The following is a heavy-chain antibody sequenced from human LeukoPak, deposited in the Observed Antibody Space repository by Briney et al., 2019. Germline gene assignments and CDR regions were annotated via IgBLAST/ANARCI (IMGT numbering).Heavy chain of an antibody. CDR3: ARPYSGYDWAAWFDP. Sequence: GASVKVSCKASGGTFSSYTISWVRQAPGQGLEWMGWINPNSGGTNYAQKFQGRVTMTRDTSISTAYMELSRLRSDDTAVYYCARPYSGYDWAAWFDPWGQGTLVTVSS. CDR2: INPNSGGT. J-gene: IGHJ5*02. D-gene: IGHD5-12*01. CDR1: GGTFSSYT. V-gene: IGHV1-2*02.